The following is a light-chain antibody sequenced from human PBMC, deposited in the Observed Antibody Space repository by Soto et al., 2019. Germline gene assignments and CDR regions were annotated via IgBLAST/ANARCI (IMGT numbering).Light chain of an antibody. Sequence: QSALTQPASVSGSPGQSITISCTGTGSDVGGYNYVSWYQQHPAKAPKLMIYDVSNRPSGVSNRFSGSKSGNTASLTISGLEAEDEADYYCSSYTSSSTYVFGTGTKLTVL. CDR2: DVS. CDR1: GSDVGGYNY. CDR3: SSYTSSSTYV. V-gene: IGLV2-14*01. J-gene: IGLJ1*01.